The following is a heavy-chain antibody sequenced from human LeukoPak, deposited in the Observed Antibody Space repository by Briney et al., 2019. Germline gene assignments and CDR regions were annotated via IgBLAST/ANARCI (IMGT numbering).Heavy chain of an antibody. Sequence: PGGSLRLSCAASGFTFNSYDMHWVRQAPGEGLEWVAVISYDGSNKYYADSVKGRFTISRDNSKNTLYLQMNSLRAEDTAVYYCARDQGASRELGGYCFDYWGQGTLVTVSS. CDR1: GFTFNSYD. CDR2: ISYDGSNK. V-gene: IGHV3-30*19. J-gene: IGHJ4*02. D-gene: IGHD1-26*01. CDR3: ARDQGASRELGGYCFDY.